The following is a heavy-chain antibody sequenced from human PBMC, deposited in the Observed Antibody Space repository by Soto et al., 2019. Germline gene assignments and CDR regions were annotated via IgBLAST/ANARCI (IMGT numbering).Heavy chain of an antibody. Sequence: SETLSLTCTVSGVPISSGDYYWSWIRQPPGKGLEWIGYIYYSGSTYYNPSLKSRVTISVDTSKNQFSLKLSSVTAADTAVYYCARDRIVVVVAATGYYYGMDVWGQGTTVTVS. CDR1: GVPISSGDYY. CDR2: IYYSGST. J-gene: IGHJ6*02. CDR3: ARDRIVVVVAATGYYYGMDV. D-gene: IGHD2-15*01. V-gene: IGHV4-30-4*01.